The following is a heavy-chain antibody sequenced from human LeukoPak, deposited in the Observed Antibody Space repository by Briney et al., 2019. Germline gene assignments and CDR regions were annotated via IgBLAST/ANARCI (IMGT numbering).Heavy chain of an antibody. Sequence: PGGSLRLSCAASGFTFSDYYMSWIRQAPGKGLEYVSAISSNGGSTYYANSVKGRFTISRDNSKNTLYLQMGSLRAEDMAVYYCARGGRIAAAPLNYWGQGTLVTVSS. CDR3: ARGGRIAAAPLNY. D-gene: IGHD6-13*01. CDR2: ISSNGGST. J-gene: IGHJ4*02. CDR1: GFTFSDYY. V-gene: IGHV3-64*01.